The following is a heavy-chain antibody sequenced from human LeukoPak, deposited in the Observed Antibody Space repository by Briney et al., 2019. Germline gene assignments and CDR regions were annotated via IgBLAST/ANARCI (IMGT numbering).Heavy chain of an antibody. D-gene: IGHD6-6*01. CDR1: GYTFTSYG. V-gene: IGHV1-18*01. J-gene: IGHJ4*02. Sequence: ASVKVSCKASGYTFTSYGISWVRQAPGQGLEWMGWISAYNGNTNYAQKLQGRVTMTTDTSTSTAYMELRSLRSDDTAVYHCARDPPPFSSSSDYFDYWGQGTLVTVSS. CDR3: ARDPPPFSSSSDYFDY. CDR2: ISAYNGNT.